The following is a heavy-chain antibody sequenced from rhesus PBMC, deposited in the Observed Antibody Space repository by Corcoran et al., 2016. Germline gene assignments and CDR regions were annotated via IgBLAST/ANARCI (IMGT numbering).Heavy chain of an antibody. CDR3: ARDRIAFDY. D-gene: IGHD2-2*01. CDR2: ITYSGST. CDR1: GGSISSGYYY. J-gene: IGHJ4*01. V-gene: IGHV4-122*02. Sequence: QVQLQESGPGLVKPSETLSLTCAVSGGSISSGYYYWSWIRRPPGKGLEWIGYITYSGSTRYNPSLKSRVPISRDPSKTRFSLKLSSVTAADTAVYYCARDRIAFDYWGQGVLVTVSS.